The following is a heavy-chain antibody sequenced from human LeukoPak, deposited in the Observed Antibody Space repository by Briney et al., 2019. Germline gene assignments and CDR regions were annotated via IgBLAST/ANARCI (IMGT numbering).Heavy chain of an antibody. CDR2: IYYSGST. D-gene: IGHD3-3*01. J-gene: IGHJ4*02. CDR1: VGSVSSYY. CDR3: ARGRNYDFWSGYFTYFDY. V-gene: IGHV4-59*02. Sequence: PSETLSLTCTVSVGSVSSYYWSWIRQPPGKGLECIAYIYYSGSTNYNPSLKSRVTISVDTSKNQFSLKLSSVTAADTAVYYCARGRNYDFWSGYFTYFDYWGQGTLVTVSS.